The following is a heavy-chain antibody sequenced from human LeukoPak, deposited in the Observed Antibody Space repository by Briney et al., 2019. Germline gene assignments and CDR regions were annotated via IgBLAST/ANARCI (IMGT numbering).Heavy chain of an antibody. CDR3: AKEYYSGLYDY. CDR2: IYSGDTT. J-gene: IGHJ4*02. Sequence: PGGSLRLSCAASGFTVSSNYMSWVRQAPGKGLDWVSVIYSGDTTNYADSVKGRFTISRDNSKNMLYLQMNSLRAEDRAVYYCAKEYYSGLYDYWGQGTLVTVSS. V-gene: IGHV3-66*01. CDR1: GFTVSSNY. D-gene: IGHD5-12*01.